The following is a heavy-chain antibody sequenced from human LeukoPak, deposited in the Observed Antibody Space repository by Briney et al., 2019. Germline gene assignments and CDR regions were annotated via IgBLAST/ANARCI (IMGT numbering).Heavy chain of an antibody. J-gene: IGHJ5*02. Sequence: SVKVSCKASGGTFSSYAISWVRQAPGQGLEWMGGIIPIFGTANYAQKFQGRVTITADKSTSTAYMELSSLRSEDTAVYYCARGGKYCSSTSCPDARDCFDPWGQGTLVTVSS. CDR2: IIPIFGTA. D-gene: IGHD2-2*01. CDR1: GGTFSSYA. CDR3: ARGGKYCSSTSCPDARDCFDP. V-gene: IGHV1-69*06.